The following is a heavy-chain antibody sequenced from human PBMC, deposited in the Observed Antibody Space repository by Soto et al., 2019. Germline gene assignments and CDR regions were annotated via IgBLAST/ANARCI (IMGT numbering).Heavy chain of an antibody. CDR1: GFTFSSYA. CDR3: AREYYYDGPLDY. V-gene: IGHV3-30-3*01. Sequence: PVGSLRLSCAASGFTFSSYAMHWVRQAPGKGLEWVAFISYDGSNKYYSDSVKGRFTISRDNSKNTLYLQMNSLRAGDTAVYYCAREYYYDGPLDYWGQGTLVTVSS. D-gene: IGHD3-22*01. J-gene: IGHJ4*02. CDR2: ISYDGSNK.